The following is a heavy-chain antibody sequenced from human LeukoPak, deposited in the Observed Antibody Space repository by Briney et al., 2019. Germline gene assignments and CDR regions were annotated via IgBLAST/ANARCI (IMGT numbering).Heavy chain of an antibody. CDR3: ARDRRVLGEDYYYYYGMDV. D-gene: IGHD3-16*01. Sequence: GGSLRLSCAASGFTVSSNYMSWVRQAPGKGLERVSVIYSGGSTYYADSVKGRFTISRDNSKNTLYLQMNSLRAEDTAVYYCARDRRVLGEDYYYYYGMDVWGQGTTVTVSS. CDR1: GFTVSSNY. CDR2: IYSGGST. V-gene: IGHV3-53*01. J-gene: IGHJ6*02.